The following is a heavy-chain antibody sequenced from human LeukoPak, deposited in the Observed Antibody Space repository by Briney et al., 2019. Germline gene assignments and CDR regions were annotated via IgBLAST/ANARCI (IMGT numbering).Heavy chain of an antibody. V-gene: IGHV1-18*04. D-gene: IGHD4-17*01. J-gene: IGHJ6*03. CDR1: GYTFTNNG. Sequence: ASVKISCKASGYTFTNNGIIWVRQAPGQGLEWMGWINPDNQNTNYAQSFQGRLALTTDTSTSNIYMELGGLTSDDTAVYYCARVYGYYYYYMDVWGKGTTVTVSS. CDR3: ARVYGYYYYYMDV. CDR2: INPDNQNT.